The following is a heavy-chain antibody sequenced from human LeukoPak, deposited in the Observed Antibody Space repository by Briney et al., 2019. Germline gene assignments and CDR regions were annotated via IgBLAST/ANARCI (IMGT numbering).Heavy chain of an antibody. CDR1: GFTFSSYA. CDR3: AKISAMIVAYYFDY. J-gene: IGHJ4*02. D-gene: IGHD3-22*01. Sequence: PGGSLRLSCAASGFTFSSYAMSWVRQAPGKGLEWVSAISGSGGSTYYADSVKGRFTIFRDNSKNTLYLQMNSLRAEDTAVYYCAKISAMIVAYYFDYWGQGTLVTVSS. CDR2: ISGSGGST. V-gene: IGHV3-23*01.